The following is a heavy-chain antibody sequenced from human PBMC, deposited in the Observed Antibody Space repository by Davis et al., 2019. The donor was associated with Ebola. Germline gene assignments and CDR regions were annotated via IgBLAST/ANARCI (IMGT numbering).Heavy chain of an antibody. V-gene: IGHV3-7*01. CDR2: IKQDGSEK. CDR3: TRGRSVVVVPAANPDY. CDR1: GFTFSSYW. J-gene: IGHJ4*02. D-gene: IGHD2-2*01. Sequence: PGGSLRLSCAASGFTFSSYWMSWVRQAPGKGLEWVANIKQDGSEKYYVDSVKGRFTISRDNAKNSLYLQMNSLRAEDTAVYYCTRGRSVVVVPAANPDYWGQGTLVTVSS.